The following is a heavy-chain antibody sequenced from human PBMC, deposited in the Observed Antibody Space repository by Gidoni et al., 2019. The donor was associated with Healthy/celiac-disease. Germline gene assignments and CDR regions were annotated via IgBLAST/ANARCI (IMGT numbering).Heavy chain of an antibody. J-gene: IGHJ4*02. D-gene: IGHD5-12*01. CDR2: IWYDGSNK. CDR3: ASFGSGYDFGYFDY. V-gene: IGHV3-33*01. CDR1: GFTFSRYG. Sequence: QVQLVESGGGVVQPGRSLRLSCAASGFTFSRYGMHWVRQAPGKGLEWVAVIWYDGSNKYYADSVKGRFTISRDNSKNTLYLQMNSLRAEDTAVYYCASFGSGYDFGYFDYWGQGTLVTVSS.